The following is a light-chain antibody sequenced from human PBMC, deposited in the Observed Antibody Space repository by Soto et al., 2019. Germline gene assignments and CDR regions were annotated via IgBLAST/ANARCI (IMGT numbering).Light chain of an antibody. CDR1: QSVSRNY. J-gene: IGKJ2*01. CDR3: QQYGSSPPT. Sequence: EIVLTQSPGTLSLSPGERATLSCRASQSVSRNYLAWYQQKPGQAPRLLIYGASSRAPGIPDRFSGSGSGADSTLSVARLEPADFAVFYCQQYGSSPPTFGQGTNLEIK. V-gene: IGKV3-20*01. CDR2: GAS.